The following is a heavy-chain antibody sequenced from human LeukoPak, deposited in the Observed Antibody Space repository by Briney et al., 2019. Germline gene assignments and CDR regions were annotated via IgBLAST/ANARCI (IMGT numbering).Heavy chain of an antibody. J-gene: IGHJ5*02. D-gene: IGHD1-26*01. CDR2: INPSGGST. Sequence: ASVKVSCKASGYTFTSYYMHWLRQAPGQGLEWMGIINPSGGSTSYAQKFQGRVTMTRDTSTSTVYMELSSLRSEDTAVYYWAREGVGAYNWFDPWGQGTLVTVSS. CDR3: AREGVGAYNWFDP. V-gene: IGHV1-46*03. CDR1: GYTFTSYY.